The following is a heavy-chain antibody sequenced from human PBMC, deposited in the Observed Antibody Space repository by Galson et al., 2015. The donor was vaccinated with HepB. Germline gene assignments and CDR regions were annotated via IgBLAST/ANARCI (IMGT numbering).Heavy chain of an antibody. V-gene: IGHV3-33*08. Sequence: SLRLSCAASGFTFSSYGMHWVRQAPGKGLEWVAVIWYDGSNKYYADSVKGRFTISRDNSKNTLYLQMNSLRAEDTAVYYCARDFVGYYYDSSGIFYGALDYWGQGTLVTVSS. CDR2: IWYDGSNK. J-gene: IGHJ4*02. CDR3: ARDFVGYYYDSSGIFYGALDY. CDR1: GFTFSSYG. D-gene: IGHD3-22*01.